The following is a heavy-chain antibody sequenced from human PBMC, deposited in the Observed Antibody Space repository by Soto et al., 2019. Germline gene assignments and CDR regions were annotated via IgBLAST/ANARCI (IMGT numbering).Heavy chain of an antibody. D-gene: IGHD5-12*01. CDR2: INPVTGAT. CDR3: ARGRRWLQSFGAYGMDV. CDR1: GFPVTAYS. Sequence: QVLLVHSGAEVKEPGASVMVSCKASGFPVTAYSVHWVRQAPGQGLEWMGIINPVTGATTYAQRFQGRVTMSRDTSTNTIYMELSGLRFEDTAVYHCARGRRWLQSFGAYGMDVW. V-gene: IGHV1-46*01. J-gene: IGHJ6*01.